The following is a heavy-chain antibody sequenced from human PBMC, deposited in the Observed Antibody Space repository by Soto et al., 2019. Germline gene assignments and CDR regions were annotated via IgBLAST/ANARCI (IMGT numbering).Heavy chain of an antibody. CDR3: EKDAPQPFSD. V-gene: IGHV3-30-3*01. J-gene: IGHJ4*02. D-gene: IGHD3-3*02. CDR2: ISYDGSNK. CDR1: GFTFSSYA. Sequence: SPRLSCAASGFTFSSYAMHWVRQAPGKGLEWVAVISYDGSNKYYADSVKGRFTISRDNSKNTLYLQMDSLRAEDTARYYCEKDAPQPFSDGGGGTLVPVSS.